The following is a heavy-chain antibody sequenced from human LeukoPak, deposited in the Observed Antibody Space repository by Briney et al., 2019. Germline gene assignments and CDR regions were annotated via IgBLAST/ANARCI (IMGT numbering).Heavy chain of an antibody. CDR3: ARVDSSGYLDY. D-gene: IGHD3-22*01. CDR1: GFTFTDYY. CDR2: ISSSGGTI. J-gene: IGHJ4*02. Sequence: PGGSLRLSCAASGFTFTDYYMSWIRQAPGKGLEWVSYISSSGGTIYYADSVKGRFTISRDNAKNSLYLQMNSLRAEDTAVYYCARVDSSGYLDYWGQGTLVTVSS. V-gene: IGHV3-11*01.